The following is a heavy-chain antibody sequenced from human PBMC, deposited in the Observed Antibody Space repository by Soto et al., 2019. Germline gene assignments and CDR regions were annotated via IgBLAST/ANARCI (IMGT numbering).Heavy chain of an antibody. CDR3: ARHPGYSSGWFNYYYYGMDV. V-gene: IGHV5-51*01. D-gene: IGHD6-19*01. J-gene: IGHJ6*02. CDR2: IYPGDSDT. Sequence: GESLKISCKGSGYSFTSYWIGWVRQMPGKGLEWMGIIYPGDSDTRYGPSFQGQVTISADKSISTAYLQWSSLKASDTAMYYCARHPGYSSGWFNYYYYGMDVWGQGTTVTVSS. CDR1: GYSFTSYW.